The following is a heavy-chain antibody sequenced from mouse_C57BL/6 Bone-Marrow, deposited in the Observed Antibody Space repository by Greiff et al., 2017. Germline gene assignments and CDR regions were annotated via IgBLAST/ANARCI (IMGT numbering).Heavy chain of an antibody. Sequence: QVQLKESGAELARPGASVKMSCKASGYTFTSYTMHWVKQRPGQGLEWIGYINPSSGYTKYNQKFKDKATLTADKSSSTAYMQLSSLTSEDSAVYYCARRGDYSNSAGFAYWGQGTLVTVSS. CDR2: INPSSGYT. J-gene: IGHJ3*01. V-gene: IGHV1-4*01. CDR3: ARRGDYSNSAGFAY. D-gene: IGHD2-5*01. CDR1: GYTFTSYT.